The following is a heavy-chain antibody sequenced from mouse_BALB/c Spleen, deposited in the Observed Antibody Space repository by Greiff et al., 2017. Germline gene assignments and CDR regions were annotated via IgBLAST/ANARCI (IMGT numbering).Heavy chain of an antibody. D-gene: IGHD1-1*01. Sequence: EVKLVESGGGLVQPGGSRKLSCAASGFTFSSFGMHWVRQAPEKGLEWVAYISSGSSTIYYADTVKGRFTISRDNPKNTLFLQMTSLRSEDTAMYYCARFYGSSSWFAYWGQGTLVTVSA. J-gene: IGHJ3*01. CDR2: ISSGSSTI. V-gene: IGHV5-17*02. CDR3: ARFYGSSSWFAY. CDR1: GFTFSSFG.